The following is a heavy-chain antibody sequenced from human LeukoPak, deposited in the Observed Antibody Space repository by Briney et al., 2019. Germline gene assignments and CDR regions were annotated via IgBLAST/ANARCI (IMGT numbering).Heavy chain of an antibody. CDR2: VYTSGIT. CDR1: GGFINSYY. D-gene: IGHD3-9*01. J-gene: IGHJ6*03. CDR3: ARHNGFDRGYYYYMDV. V-gene: IGHV4-4*07. Sequence: SETLSLTCTVSGGFINSYYWSWIRQPAGKGLEWIGRVYTSGITNYNPSLKSRITMSVDTSKNQFSLKLTSVTAADTAVYYCARHNGFDRGYYYYMDVWGKGTTVAASS.